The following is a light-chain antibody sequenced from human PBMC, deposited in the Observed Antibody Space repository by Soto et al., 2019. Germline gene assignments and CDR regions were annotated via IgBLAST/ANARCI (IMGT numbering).Light chain of an antibody. CDR1: ESVSTN. CDR2: GAS. Sequence: IVLTQSPSTLSRSPGERATLSCRASESVSTNLAWYQQKAGQAPRLLIYGASTRATGIPARFSGSGSGTEFTLTISSLKSEDFAVYYCQQYSIWRTFGQGTKVDIK. CDR3: QQYSIWRT. V-gene: IGKV3-15*01. J-gene: IGKJ1*01.